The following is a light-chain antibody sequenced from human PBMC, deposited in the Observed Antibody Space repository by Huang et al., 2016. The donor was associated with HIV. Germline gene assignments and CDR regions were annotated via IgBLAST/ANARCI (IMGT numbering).Light chain of an antibody. CDR3: QQYNDWPPWYT. J-gene: IGKJ2*01. CDR2: GAS. V-gene: IGKV3-15*01. Sequence: IVMTQSPATLSVSPGERVTLSCRASRSVGNNLAWYQQKAGQPPRLLIYGASTRATGIAARFSGSRSGTDFTLTISSLQSEDFAVYYCQQYNDWPPWYTFGQGTKLEIK. CDR1: RSVGNN.